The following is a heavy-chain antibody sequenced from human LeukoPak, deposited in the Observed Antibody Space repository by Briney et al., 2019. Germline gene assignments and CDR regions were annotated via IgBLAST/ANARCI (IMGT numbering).Heavy chain of an antibody. D-gene: IGHD3-9*01. Sequence: PGGSLRLSCAASGFTFSSYWMSWVRQAPGKGLEWVANIKQDGSEKYYVDSVKGRFTISRDNAKNSLYLQMNSLRAEDTAVYYCASQYYDILTGYFYYYYYYYMDVWGKGTTVTVSS. CDR3: ASQYYDILTGYFYYYYYYYMDV. V-gene: IGHV3-7*01. J-gene: IGHJ6*03. CDR1: GFTFSSYW. CDR2: IKQDGSEK.